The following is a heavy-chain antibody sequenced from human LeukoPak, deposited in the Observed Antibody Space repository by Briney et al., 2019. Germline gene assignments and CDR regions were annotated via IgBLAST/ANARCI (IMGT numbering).Heavy chain of an antibody. Sequence: GGSLRLSWAVSAFTSSSYAMSWVRQAPGEGLEWVSAISGSGGSTYYADSVKGRFTISRANSKNTLYLQMNSLRAEDTTVYYCAKDKGSSWYYWGQGTLVTVSS. V-gene: IGHV3-23*01. D-gene: IGHD6-13*01. J-gene: IGHJ4*02. CDR3: AKDKGSSWYY. CDR2: ISGSGGST. CDR1: AFTSSSYA.